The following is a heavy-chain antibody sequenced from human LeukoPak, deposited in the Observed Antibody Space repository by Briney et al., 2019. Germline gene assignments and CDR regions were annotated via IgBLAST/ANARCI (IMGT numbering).Heavy chain of an antibody. CDR3: AREYPGTATLIDY. D-gene: IGHD2-21*02. J-gene: IGHJ4*02. Sequence: PGRTLKLSCAASGFTFSSYAMNWVRQAPGKGLEWVAVISYDGSNKYYADSVKGRITISRDNSKNTRYLQMNSLRAEETAVYYWAREYPGTATLIDYWGQGTLVTVSS. CDR2: ISYDGSNK. V-gene: IGHV3-30-3*01. CDR1: GFTFSSYA.